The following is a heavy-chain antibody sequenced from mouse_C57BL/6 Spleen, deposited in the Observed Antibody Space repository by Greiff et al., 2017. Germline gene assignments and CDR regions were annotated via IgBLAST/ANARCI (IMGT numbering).Heavy chain of an antibody. V-gene: IGHV1-64*01. CDR1: GYTFTSYW. Sequence: QVQLQQPGAELVKPGASVKLSCKASGYTFTSYWMHWVKQRPGQGLEWIGMIHPNSGSTNYNEKFKSKATLTVDKSSSTAYMQLSSLTSEDSAVYYCSFIATNWYCDVWGTGTTVTVSS. CDR3: SFIATNWYCDV. CDR2: IHPNSGST. D-gene: IGHD1-1*01. J-gene: IGHJ1*03.